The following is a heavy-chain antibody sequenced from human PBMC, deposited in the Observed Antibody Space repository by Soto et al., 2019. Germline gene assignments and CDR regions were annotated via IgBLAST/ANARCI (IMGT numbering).Heavy chain of an antibody. V-gene: IGHV3-23*01. Sequence: EVQVLESGGGLVQPGGSLRLSCAASGFTCSSYDMSWVRQAPGKGLEWVSTILVGGSTHYPDSVKGRFTISRDNFKNTVFLQMNSLTPGDTAVYYCAKAIATGGGAFDICGQGTVVTVSS. D-gene: IGHD2-8*02. CDR2: ILVGGST. CDR3: AKAIATGGGAFDI. CDR1: GFTCSSYD. J-gene: IGHJ3*02.